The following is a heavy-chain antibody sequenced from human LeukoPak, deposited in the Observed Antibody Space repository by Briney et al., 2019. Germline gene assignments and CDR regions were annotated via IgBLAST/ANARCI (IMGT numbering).Heavy chain of an antibody. CDR3: ARRRGTAGYYFDY. J-gene: IGHJ4*02. D-gene: IGHD6-13*01. CDR2: ISSSSSYI. Sequence: GGSLRLSCAASGCTFSSYSMNWVRQAPGKGLEWVSSISSSSSYIYYADSVKGRFTISRDNAKNSLYLQMNSLRAEDTAVYYCARRRGTAGYYFDYWGQGTLVTVSS. CDR1: GCTFSSYS. V-gene: IGHV3-21*01.